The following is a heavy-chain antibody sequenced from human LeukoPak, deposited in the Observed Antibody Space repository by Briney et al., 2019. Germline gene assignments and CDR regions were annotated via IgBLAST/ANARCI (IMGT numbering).Heavy chain of an antibody. Sequence: ASVKVSCKASGYTFTSYGISWVRQAPGQGLEWMGWISAYNGNTNYAQNRQGRVTMTTDTSTSTAYMELRSLRSDDTAVYYCARSETAIQVGWFDPWGQGTLVTVSS. D-gene: IGHD2-21*02. CDR2: ISAYNGNT. V-gene: IGHV1-18*01. J-gene: IGHJ5*02. CDR3: ARSETAIQVGWFDP. CDR1: GYTFTSYG.